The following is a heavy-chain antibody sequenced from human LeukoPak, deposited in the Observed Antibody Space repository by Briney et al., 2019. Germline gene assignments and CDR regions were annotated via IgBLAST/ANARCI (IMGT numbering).Heavy chain of an antibody. Sequence: PGGSLRLSCAASGFTFSSYAMSWVRQAPGKGLEWVSAISGSGGSTFYADSVKGRFTLSRDNSKNSLYLQMNSLRADYTAVYYCAPLGGDCSNCLFDYWGQGTLVTVSS. V-gene: IGHV3-23*01. J-gene: IGHJ4*02. D-gene: IGHD2-21*02. CDR1: GFTFSSYA. CDR3: APLGGDCSNCLFDY. CDR2: ISGSGGST.